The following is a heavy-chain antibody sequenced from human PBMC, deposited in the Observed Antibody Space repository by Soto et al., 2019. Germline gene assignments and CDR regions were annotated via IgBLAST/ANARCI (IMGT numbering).Heavy chain of an antibody. CDR1: GYTFTGYY. V-gene: IGHV1-2*04. D-gene: IGHD2-21*02. CDR3: ARSFAYCGGDCYYDY. CDR2: INPNSGGT. Sequence: ASVKVSCKASGYTFTGYYMHWVRQAPGQGLEWMGWINPNSGGTNYAQKFQGWVTMTRDTSISTAYMELSRLRSDDTAVYYCARSFAYCGGDCYYDYWGQGTLVTVSS. J-gene: IGHJ4*02.